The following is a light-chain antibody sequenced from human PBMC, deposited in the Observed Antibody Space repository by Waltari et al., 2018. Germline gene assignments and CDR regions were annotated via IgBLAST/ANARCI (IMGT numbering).Light chain of an antibody. CDR1: SSDLWSYNL. J-gene: IGLJ3*02. Sequence: QSALTQPAPVSGSPGQSTTISCTATSSDLWSYNLVSWYQQYPGKAPKLMIYEVNKRPSGVSHRFSGPKSGNTASLTISGLQAEDEADYYCCSYAGGSTPWVFGGGTKLTVL. V-gene: IGLV2-23*02. CDR3: CSYAGGSTPWV. CDR2: EVN.